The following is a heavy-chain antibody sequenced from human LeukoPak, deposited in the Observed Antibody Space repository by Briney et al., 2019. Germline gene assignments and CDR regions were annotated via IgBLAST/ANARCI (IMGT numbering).Heavy chain of an antibody. D-gene: IGHD6-19*01. J-gene: IGHJ4*02. Sequence: GRSLRLSCAASGFTFDDYAMHWVRQAPGKGLEWASGISWNSGSIGYADSVKGRFTISRDNAKNSLYLQMNSLRAEDTAVYYCARSHSSGWFYGYWGQGTLVTVSS. V-gene: IGHV3-9*01. CDR3: ARSHSSGWFYGY. CDR2: ISWNSGSI. CDR1: GFTFDDYA.